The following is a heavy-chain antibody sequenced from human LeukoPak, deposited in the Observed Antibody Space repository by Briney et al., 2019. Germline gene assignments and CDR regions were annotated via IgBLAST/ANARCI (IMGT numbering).Heavy chain of an antibody. V-gene: IGHV1-46*01. CDR1: GYTFTSYY. CDR2: INPSGGST. D-gene: IGHD2-15*01. J-gene: IGHJ6*03. Sequence: GASVKVSFKASGYTFTSYYMHWVRQAPGQGLEWMGIINPSGGSTSYAQKFQGRVTMTRDTSTSTVYMELSRLRSDDTAVYYCARGYCSGGSCRSYYMDVWGKGTTVTVSS. CDR3: ARGYCSGGSCRSYYMDV.